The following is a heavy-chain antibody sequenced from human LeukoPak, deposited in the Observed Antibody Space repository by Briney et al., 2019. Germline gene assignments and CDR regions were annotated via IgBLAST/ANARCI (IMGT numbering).Heavy chain of an antibody. CDR1: GYRFTSNW. J-gene: IGHJ4*02. CDR3: AKRHSGYDFFDY. D-gene: IGHD5-12*01. V-gene: IGHV5-51*01. Sequence: PGESLKISCKGSGYRFTSNWIGWVRQMPGKGLEWMGTIYPGDSDTRYSPSFRGQVTISVDKSISTAYLQWSSLKASDTAMYYCAKRHSGYDFFDYWGQGTLVTVSS. CDR2: IYPGDSDT.